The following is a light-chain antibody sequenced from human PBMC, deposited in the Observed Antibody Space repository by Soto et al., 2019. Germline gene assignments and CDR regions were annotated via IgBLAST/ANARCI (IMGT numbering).Light chain of an antibody. CDR1: NNDVGFYNY. CDR2: DVN. V-gene: IGLV2-11*01. CDR3: NSYAGGLVL. J-gene: IGLJ2*01. Sequence: QSVLTQPRSVSGSPGQSVTISRTGTNNDVGFYNYVSWYQQQLGKAPKLLIYDVNKRPSGVPPRFSGSKSANTASLTISGLQAADEADYYCNSYAGGLVLFGGGTKLTVL.